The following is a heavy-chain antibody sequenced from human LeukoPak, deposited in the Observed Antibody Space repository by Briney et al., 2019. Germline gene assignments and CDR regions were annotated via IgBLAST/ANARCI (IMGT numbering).Heavy chain of an antibody. CDR1: GFTFSSYV. V-gene: IGHV3-23*01. CDR2: ISGSGSST. Sequence: GGSLRLSCAASGFTFSSYVMTWVRQAPGKGLEWVSVISGSGSSTYYADSVKGRFTISRDNSKNTLYLQMNSLRAEDTAVYYCAKAGGYGDFLFDSWGQGTLVTVSS. D-gene: IGHD4-17*01. CDR3: AKAGGYGDFLFDS. J-gene: IGHJ4*02.